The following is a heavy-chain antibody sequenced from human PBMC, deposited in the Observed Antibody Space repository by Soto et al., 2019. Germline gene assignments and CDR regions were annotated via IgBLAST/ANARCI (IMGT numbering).Heavy chain of an antibody. CDR1: GFTVSHYY. CDR2: ISSSSSYT. V-gene: IGHV3-11*05. Sequence: QVPLVESGGGVVKPGGSLRLSCAASGFTVSHYYMIWIRQAPGKGLEWVSYISSSSSYTNYADSVKGRFTISRDNAKHSLYLQLNGLRAEDTGGYYGARAHGWLQPPVDYWGQGTPVTVSS. CDR3: ARAHGWLQPPVDY. J-gene: IGHJ4*02. D-gene: IGHD5-12*01.